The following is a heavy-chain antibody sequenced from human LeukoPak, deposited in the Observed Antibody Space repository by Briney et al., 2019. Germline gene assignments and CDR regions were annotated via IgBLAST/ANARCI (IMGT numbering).Heavy chain of an antibody. J-gene: IGHJ4*02. CDR2: ISAYNGNT. Sequence: ASVKVSCKASGGTFSSYGINWVRQAPGLGLEWMGWISAYNGNTNYAQKLQGRVTMTTDTSTSTAYMELRSLRSDDTAVYYCARDGDYGGTSRGIDYWGQGTLVTVSS. CDR3: ARDGDYGGTSRGIDY. D-gene: IGHD4-23*01. V-gene: IGHV1-18*01. CDR1: GGTFSSYG.